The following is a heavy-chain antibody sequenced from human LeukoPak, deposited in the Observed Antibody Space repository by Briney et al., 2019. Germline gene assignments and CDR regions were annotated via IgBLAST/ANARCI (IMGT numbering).Heavy chain of an antibody. CDR2: IKQDRSEK. J-gene: IGHJ4*02. Sequence: GGSLRLSCAASGFTFTNYWMSWVRQAPGKGLELVANIKQDRSEKYYVDSVKGRFTISRDNAKNSLYLQMNSLRAEDTAVYYCARLREIPVFGVVTKSPSYFDYWGQGTLVTVSS. V-gene: IGHV3-7*01. CDR1: GFTFTNYW. CDR3: ARLREIPVFGVVTKSPSYFDY. D-gene: IGHD3-3*01.